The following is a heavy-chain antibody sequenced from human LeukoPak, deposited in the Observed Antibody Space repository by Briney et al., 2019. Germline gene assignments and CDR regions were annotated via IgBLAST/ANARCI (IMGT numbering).Heavy chain of an antibody. J-gene: IGHJ6*02. V-gene: IGHV4-59*01. CDR3: ARGGSYYYSSSMDV. CDR1: GGSISSYY. CDR2: IYYSGST. D-gene: IGHD1-26*01. Sequence: AETLSLTCTVSGGSISSYYWSWIRQPPGKGLEWIGYIYYSGSTNYNPSLKSRVTMSVDTSKNQFSLNLSSVTAADTAVYYCARGGSYYYSSSMDVWGQGTTVTVSS.